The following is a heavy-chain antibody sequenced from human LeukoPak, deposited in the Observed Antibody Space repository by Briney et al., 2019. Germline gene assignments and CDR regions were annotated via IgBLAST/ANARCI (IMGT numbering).Heavy chain of an antibody. CDR2: IRYDGSNK. V-gene: IGHV3-30*02. J-gene: IGHJ1*01. Sequence: GGSLRLSCAASGFTFSSYGMHWVRQAPGKGLEWVAFIRYDGSNKYYADSVKGRFTISRDNSKNTLYLQMNSLRAEDTAVYYCAKVPRYVDYDTFQHWGQGTLVTVSS. CDR3: AKVPRYVDYDTFQH. D-gene: IGHD3-22*01. CDR1: GFTFSSYG.